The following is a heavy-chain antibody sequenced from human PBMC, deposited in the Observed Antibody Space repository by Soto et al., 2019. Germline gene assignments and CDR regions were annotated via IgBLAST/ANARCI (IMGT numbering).Heavy chain of an antibody. J-gene: IGHJ4*02. CDR1: GYTFTSYY. CDR2: INPSGGST. CDR3: ARRGSGERDFDY. D-gene: IGHD3-10*01. V-gene: IGHV1-46*01. Sequence: GASVKVSCKASGYTFTSYYMHWVRQAPGQGLEWMGIINPSGGSTSYAQKFQGGVTMTRDTSTSTVYMELSSLRSEDTAVYYCARRGSGERDFDYWGQGTLVTVSS.